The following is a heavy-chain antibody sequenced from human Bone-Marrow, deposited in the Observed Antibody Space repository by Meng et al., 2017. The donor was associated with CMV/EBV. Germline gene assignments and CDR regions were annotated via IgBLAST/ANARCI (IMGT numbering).Heavy chain of an antibody. Sequence: GESLKISCAASGFTFSSYSMNWVRQAPGKGLEWVSSISSSSSYIYYADSVKGRFTISRDNAKNSLYLQMNSLRAEDTAVYYCARAKPTYYDFWSGYYYYGMDVWGQGTTVTGSS. CDR3: ARAKPTYYDFWSGYYYYGMDV. J-gene: IGHJ6*01. CDR1: GFTFSSYS. CDR2: ISSSSSYI. V-gene: IGHV3-21*01. D-gene: IGHD3-3*01.